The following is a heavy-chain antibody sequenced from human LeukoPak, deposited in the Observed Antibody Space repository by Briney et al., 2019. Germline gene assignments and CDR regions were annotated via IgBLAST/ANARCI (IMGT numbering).Heavy chain of an antibody. Sequence: PGGSLRLSCAGSGFAFGTYAMSWVRQAPEMGLEWVSSISANGQATYYADSVEGRSTIPRDNSKSTLYLQLNSLRAEDTATYYCARDPYNTILYRLAHWGQGTLVTVSS. V-gene: IGHV3-23*01. CDR3: ARDPYNTILYRLAH. J-gene: IGHJ4*02. CDR1: GFAFGTYA. D-gene: IGHD3-10*01. CDR2: ISANGQAT.